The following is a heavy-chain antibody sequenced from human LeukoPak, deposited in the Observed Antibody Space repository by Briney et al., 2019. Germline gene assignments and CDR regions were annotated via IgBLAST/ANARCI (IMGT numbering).Heavy chain of an antibody. CDR1: GFTFSSYA. V-gene: IGHV3-30-3*01. J-gene: IGHJ2*01. D-gene: IGHD7-27*01. CDR2: ISYDGSNK. CDR3: AKDHGQGTGDRRRYWYFDL. Sequence: GGSLRLSCAASGFTFSSYAMDWVRQAPGKGLEWVAVISYDGSNKYYADSVKGRFTISRDNSKNTLYLQMNSLRAEDTAVYYCAKDHGQGTGDRRRYWYFDLWGRGTLVTVSS.